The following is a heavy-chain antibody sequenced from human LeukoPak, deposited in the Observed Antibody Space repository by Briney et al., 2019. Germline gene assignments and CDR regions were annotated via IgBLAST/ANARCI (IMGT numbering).Heavy chain of an antibody. CDR3: ARDPYSGEFDY. J-gene: IGHJ4*02. Sequence: PSETLSLTCAVYGGSFSGYYWSWIRQPPGKGLEWIGEINHSGSTNYNPSLKSRVTISVDTSKNQFSLKLSSVTAADTAVYYCARDPYSGEFDYWGQGTLVTVSP. CDR2: INHSGST. D-gene: IGHD5-12*01. CDR1: GGSFSGYY. V-gene: IGHV4-34*01.